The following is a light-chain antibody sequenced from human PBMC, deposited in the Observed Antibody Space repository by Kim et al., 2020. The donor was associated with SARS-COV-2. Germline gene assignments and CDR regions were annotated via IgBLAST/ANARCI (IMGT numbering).Light chain of an antibody. CDR3: QQSYRTRWT. Sequence: ASVGDRVTITCRASQSITTYLNWYQQKPGKAPKVLIYAASTLQSRVPSRFSGGGSGTHFTLTISSLQPEDFATYYCQQSYRTRWTFGQGTKVDIK. V-gene: IGKV1-39*01. CDR2: AAS. CDR1: QSITTY. J-gene: IGKJ1*01.